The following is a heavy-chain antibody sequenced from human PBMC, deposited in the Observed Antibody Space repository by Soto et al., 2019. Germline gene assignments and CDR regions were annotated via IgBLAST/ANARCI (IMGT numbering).Heavy chain of an antibody. CDR3: ARAWVVVTAPDY. Sequence: GASVKVSCTASGYTFTSYAMHWVRQAPGQRLEWMGWINAGNGNTKYSQKFQGRVTITRDTSASTAYMELSSLRSEDTAVYYCARAWVVVTAPDYWGQGTLVTVSS. V-gene: IGHV1-3*01. CDR1: GYTFTSYA. CDR2: INAGNGNT. D-gene: IGHD2-21*02. J-gene: IGHJ4*02.